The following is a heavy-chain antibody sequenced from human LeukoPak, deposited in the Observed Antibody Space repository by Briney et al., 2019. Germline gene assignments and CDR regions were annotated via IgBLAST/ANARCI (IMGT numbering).Heavy chain of an antibody. Sequence: GGSLRLSCAASGFTFSGSAIHWVRQASGKGLEWVGRIRSKANSYATAYAASVKGRFTISRDDSKNTAYLQMNSLRAEDTAVYYCAKDHSRSIYGGNLGIVDYWGQGTLVTVSS. J-gene: IGHJ4*02. CDR1: GFTFSGSA. V-gene: IGHV3-73*01. CDR3: AKDHSRSIYGGNLGIVDY. CDR2: IRSKANSYAT. D-gene: IGHD4-23*01.